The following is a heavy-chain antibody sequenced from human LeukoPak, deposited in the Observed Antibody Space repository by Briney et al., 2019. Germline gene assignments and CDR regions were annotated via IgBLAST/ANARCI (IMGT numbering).Heavy chain of an antibody. Sequence: GGSLRLSCAASGFTFSSYSMNWVRQAPGKGLEWVSSISSSSSYIYYADSVKGRFTISRDNAKNSLYLQMNSLRAEDTAVYHCTRAVGWNRGYWGQGTLVTVSS. J-gene: IGHJ4*02. CDR1: GFTFSSYS. CDR2: ISSSSSYI. CDR3: TRAVGWNRGY. V-gene: IGHV3-21*01. D-gene: IGHD1-1*01.